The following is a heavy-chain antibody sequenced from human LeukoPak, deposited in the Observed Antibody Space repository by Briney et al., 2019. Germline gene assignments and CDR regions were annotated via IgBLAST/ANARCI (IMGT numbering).Heavy chain of an antibody. CDR2: IKEDGSEK. Sequence: GGSLRFSFAASGLMFSGFWMTWARQAPGKGLKWVANIKEDGSEKNYVDSVKGRFTISRDNAQNSLYLQMTSLRVEDTAVYYCAKVRRGSSGGPYYYYMDVWGKGTTVTVSS. V-gene: IGHV3-7*01. D-gene: IGHD1-26*01. CDR3: AKVRRGSSGGPYYYYMDV. CDR1: GLMFSGFW. J-gene: IGHJ6*03.